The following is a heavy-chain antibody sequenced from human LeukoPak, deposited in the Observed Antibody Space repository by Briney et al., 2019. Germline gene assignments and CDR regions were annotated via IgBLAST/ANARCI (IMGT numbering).Heavy chain of an antibody. V-gene: IGHV3-30-3*01. J-gene: IGHJ3*01. CDR2: ISYDGSNK. CDR3: ARDFNYYDSSDAFDL. D-gene: IGHD3-22*01. Sequence: GGSLRLSCAASGFTFSGYAMHWVRQAPGKGLEWVAVISYDGSNKYYADPVKGRFTISRDNSKNTLYLQMNSLRAEDTAVYYCARDFNYYDSSDAFDLWGQGTMVTVSS. CDR1: GFTFSGYA.